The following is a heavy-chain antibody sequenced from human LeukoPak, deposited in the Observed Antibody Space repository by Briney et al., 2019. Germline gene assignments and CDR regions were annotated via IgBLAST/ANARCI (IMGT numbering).Heavy chain of an antibody. CDR3: ARAFHAYGSGSYYPLDWFDP. J-gene: IGHJ5*02. CDR2: ISYDGSNK. Sequence: GGSLRLSCAASGFTFSSYAMHWVRQAPGKGLEWVAVISYDGSNKYYADSVKGRFTISRDNSKNTLYLQMNSLRAEDTAVYYCARAFHAYGSGSYYPLDWFDPWGQGTLVTVSS. CDR1: GFTFSSYA. D-gene: IGHD3-10*01. V-gene: IGHV3-30-3*01.